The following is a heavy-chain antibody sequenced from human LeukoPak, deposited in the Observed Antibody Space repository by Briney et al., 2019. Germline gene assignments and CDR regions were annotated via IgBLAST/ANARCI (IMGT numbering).Heavy chain of an antibody. CDR1: GGTFSNYA. Sequence: ASVKVSCKASGGTFSNYAINWVRQAPGQGLEWMGWINPNSGGTNYAQKFQGRVTMTRDTSISTAYMELSRLRSDDTAVYYCARVTAAAGNVAVDAFDIWDQGTMVTVSS. CDR3: ARVTAAAGNVAVDAFDI. J-gene: IGHJ3*02. CDR2: INPNSGGT. D-gene: IGHD6-13*01. V-gene: IGHV1-2*02.